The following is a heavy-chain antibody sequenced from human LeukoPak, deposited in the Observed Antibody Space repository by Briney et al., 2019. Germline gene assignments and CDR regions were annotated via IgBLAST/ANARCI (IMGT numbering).Heavy chain of an antibody. CDR3: ARDLVVRGLRPNWFDP. CDR2: ISAYNGNT. Sequence: ASVKVSCKASGYTFTSYGIRWVRQAPGQGLEWMGWISAYNGNTNYAQKLQGRVTMTTDTSTSTAYMELRSLRSDDTAVYYCARDLVVRGLRPNWFDPWGQGTLVTVSS. J-gene: IGHJ5*02. V-gene: IGHV1-18*01. D-gene: IGHD3-10*01. CDR1: GYTFTSYG.